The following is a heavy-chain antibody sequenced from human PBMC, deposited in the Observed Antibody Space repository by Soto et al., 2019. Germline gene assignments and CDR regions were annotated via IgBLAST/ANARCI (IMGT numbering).Heavy chain of an antibody. J-gene: IGHJ6*02. Sequence: QVQLVESGGGVVQPGKSLRLSCEVSGFPLSDYGMHWVRQAPGKGLEWVAVLWSDGANSFYAGSVMGRFTVSRDTSKNTLFLEGESLRGDDKGVYYCARVLEYYAYVGLDVWGQVTTVIVSS. CDR3: ARVLEYYAYVGLDV. D-gene: IGHD6-6*01. CDR1: GFPLSDYG. CDR2: LWSDGANS. V-gene: IGHV3-33*01.